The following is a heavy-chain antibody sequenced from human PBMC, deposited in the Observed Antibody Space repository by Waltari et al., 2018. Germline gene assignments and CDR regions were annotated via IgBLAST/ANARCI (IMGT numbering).Heavy chain of an antibody. CDR3: ARVPSYGDYFFDY. V-gene: IGHV3-53*02. CDR1: GFTVRRHY. Sequence: EVQLVETGGGLIQPGGSLRLSWAAAGFTVRRHYLSWVRQAPGKGLEWVSVIYSGGSTYYADSVKGRFTISRDNSKNTLYLQMNSLRAEDTAVYYCARVPSYGDYFFDYWGQGTLVTVSS. CDR2: IYSGGST. D-gene: IGHD4-17*01. J-gene: IGHJ4*02.